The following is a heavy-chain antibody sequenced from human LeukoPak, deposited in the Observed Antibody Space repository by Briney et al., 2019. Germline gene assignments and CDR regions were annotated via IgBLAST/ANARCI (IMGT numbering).Heavy chain of an antibody. V-gene: IGHV1-3*01. CDR1: GYTFTAYA. J-gene: IGHJ4*02. Sequence: ASVKVSCKASGYTFTAYAMHWVRLAPGQRPEWMGWINAGTGNTRYSQEFQGRVTITRDTSASTAYMELSSLKSEDTAVYYCARGVYGDFYFDFWGQGILVTVSS. D-gene: IGHD4-17*01. CDR3: ARGVYGDFYFDF. CDR2: INAGTGNT.